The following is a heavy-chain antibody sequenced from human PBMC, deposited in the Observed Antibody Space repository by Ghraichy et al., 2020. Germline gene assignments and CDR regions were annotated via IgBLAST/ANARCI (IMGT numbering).Heavy chain of an antibody. CDR2: ISGSVDTT. D-gene: IGHD3-10*01. Sequence: GGSLRLTCAASGFTISSYAMSWVRQRPGKGLELVSTISGSVDTTYYSDSVKGRFTISRDNSKNTLYLRMNSLRAEDTAVYYCAEGYSYATFDPCGQGSLVAVS. J-gene: IGHJ5*02. CDR1: GFTISSYA. CDR3: AEGYSYATFDP. V-gene: IGHV3-23*01.